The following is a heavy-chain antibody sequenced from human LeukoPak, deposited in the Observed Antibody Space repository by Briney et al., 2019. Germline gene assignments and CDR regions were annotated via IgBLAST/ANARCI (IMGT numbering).Heavy chain of an antibody. J-gene: IGHJ6*02. D-gene: IGHD6-13*01. CDR3: ARDGEQQQLGSTRSYYYYYGMDV. Sequence: PSETLSLTCAVYGGSFSGYYWSWIRQPPGKGLEWIGEINHSGSTNYNPSLKSRVTISVDTSKNQFSLKLSSVTAADTAVYYCARDGEQQQLGSTRSYYYYYGMDVWGQGTTVTVSS. CDR1: GGSFSGYY. CDR2: INHSGST. V-gene: IGHV4-34*01.